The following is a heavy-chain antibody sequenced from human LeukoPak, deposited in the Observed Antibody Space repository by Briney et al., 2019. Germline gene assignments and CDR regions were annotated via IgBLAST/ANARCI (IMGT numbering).Heavy chain of an antibody. CDR2: VSSNGAKT. CDR3: ARDLGYCTNGVCHTRFDY. D-gene: IGHD2-8*01. Sequence: GGSLRLSCAASGFTFSSYAITWVRQAPGKGLEWVSAVSSNGAKTYYADSVKGRFTISRDNYKNMVFLQMNSLRAEDTAVYYCARDLGYCTNGVCHTRFDYWGQGTLVAVSS. V-gene: IGHV3-23*01. J-gene: IGHJ4*02. CDR1: GFTFSSYA.